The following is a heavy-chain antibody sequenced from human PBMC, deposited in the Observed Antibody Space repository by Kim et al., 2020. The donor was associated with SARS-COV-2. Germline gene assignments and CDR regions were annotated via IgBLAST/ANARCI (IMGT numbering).Heavy chain of an antibody. V-gene: IGHV3-15*01. D-gene: IGHD1-1*01. J-gene: IGHJ4*02. Sequence: AAPRKGRFAIKMDNSKNTLYRQINSLKPEDTAVYYCTTVLKLERLTYFDYWGQGTLVTVSS. CDR3: TTVLKLERLTYFDY.